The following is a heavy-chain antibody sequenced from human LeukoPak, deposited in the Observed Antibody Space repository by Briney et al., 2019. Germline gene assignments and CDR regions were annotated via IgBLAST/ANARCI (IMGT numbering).Heavy chain of an antibody. CDR3: ARENYGSSGYSTQVDC. D-gene: IGHD3-22*01. Sequence: GGSLRLSCAASGFTFSRYSMNWVRQAPGKGLEWVSSITTSSSYIYYADSVKGRFTISRDNAKNSPYLQMDSLRAEDTAVYYCARENYGSSGYSTQVDCWGQGTLVTVSS. CDR1: GFTFSRYS. V-gene: IGHV3-21*01. J-gene: IGHJ4*02. CDR2: ITTSSSYI.